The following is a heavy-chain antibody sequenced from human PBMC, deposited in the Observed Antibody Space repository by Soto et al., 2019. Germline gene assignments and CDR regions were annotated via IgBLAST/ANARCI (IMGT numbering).Heavy chain of an antibody. CDR3: AKDLYAGYSSGPSDY. Sequence: PGGSLRLSCAASGFTFSSYAMSWVRQAPGKGLEWVSAISGSGGSTYYADSVKGRFTISRDNSKNTLYLQMNSLRAEDTAVYYCAKDLYAGYSSGPSDYWGQGTLVTVSS. CDR2: ISGSGGST. J-gene: IGHJ4*02. CDR1: GFTFSSYA. D-gene: IGHD6-19*01. V-gene: IGHV3-23*01.